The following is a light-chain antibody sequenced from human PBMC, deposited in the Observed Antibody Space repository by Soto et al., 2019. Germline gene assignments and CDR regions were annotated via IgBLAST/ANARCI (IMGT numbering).Light chain of an antibody. CDR2: EVS. J-gene: IGLJ2*01. CDR3: SSYTTTSTLI. V-gene: IGLV2-14*01. Sequence: QSALTQPASVSGSPGQSITISCTGTSSDVGNYNYVSWYQQHPGKAPKLMIYEVSNQPSGISNRFSGSKSGNTASLSISGLQAEDEADYYCSSYTTTSTLIFGGGTKVTVL. CDR1: SSDVGNYNY.